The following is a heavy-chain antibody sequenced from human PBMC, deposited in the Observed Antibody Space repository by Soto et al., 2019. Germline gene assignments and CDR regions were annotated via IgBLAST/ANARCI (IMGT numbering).Heavy chain of an antibody. CDR1: GGSINSSNW. D-gene: IGHD3-3*01. CDR3: ARRGWRSGVVPRGGRAL. V-gene: IGHV4-4*02. CDR2: TYPSGTT. J-gene: IGHJ4*02. Sequence: QVQLQESGPGLVKPSGTLSLTCAVSGGSINSSNWWTWVRQTPGQGLEWIGETYPSGTTNYNPSLKTLLTISLGKSTNQFALRLTSVTAADTAVYYCARRGWRSGVVPRGGRALWGQGSLVTVSS.